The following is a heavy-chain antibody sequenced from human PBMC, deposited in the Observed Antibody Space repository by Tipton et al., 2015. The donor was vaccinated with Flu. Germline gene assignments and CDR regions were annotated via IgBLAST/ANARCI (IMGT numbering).Heavy chain of an antibody. CDR1: GGFVSSYF. CDR2: VHCSGSS. CDR3: ARAVGYDRGYYFDS. Sequence: LRLSCTVSGGFVSSYFWTWIRQAPGKGLEWIGYVHCSGSSNYSPSLKSRVTISLDASKNQFSLQLTSVTAADTAIYYCARAVGYDRGYYFDSWGQGTLVTVSS. V-gene: IGHV4-59*02. J-gene: IGHJ4*02. D-gene: IGHD2-15*01.